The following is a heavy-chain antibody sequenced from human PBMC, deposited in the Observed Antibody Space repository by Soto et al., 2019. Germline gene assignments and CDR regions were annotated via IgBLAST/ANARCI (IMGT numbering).Heavy chain of an antibody. V-gene: IGHV1-2*04. CDR3: ARGDSTDCSNGVCSFFYNHDMDV. Sequence: QVQLVQSGAEVKKPGASVKVSCKASGYSFTDYHIHWVRQAPGQGLEWLGRINPKSGGTSTAQKFQGWVTMTTDTSISTESMELTRLTSDDTAIYYCARGDSTDCSNGVCSFFYNHDMDVWGQGTTVTVSS. D-gene: IGHD2-8*01. CDR2: INPKSGGT. J-gene: IGHJ6*02. CDR1: GYSFTDYH.